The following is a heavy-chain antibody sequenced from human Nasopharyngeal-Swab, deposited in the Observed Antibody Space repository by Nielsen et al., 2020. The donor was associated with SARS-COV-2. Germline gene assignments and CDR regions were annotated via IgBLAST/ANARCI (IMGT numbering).Heavy chain of an antibody. D-gene: IGHD3-16*02. CDR2: IKQDGSEK. V-gene: IGHV3-7*01. CDR1: GFTFSRYW. CDR3: ARDKGMRDYVWGSYRSSYYYYYGMDV. J-gene: IGHJ6*02. Sequence: GGSLRLSCAGSGFTFSRYWMNWVHQAPGKGLEWVANIKQDGSEKYYEDSVKGRFTISRDNAKNSLYLQMNSLRAEDTAVYYCARDKGMRDYVWGSYRSSYYYYYGMDVWGQGTTVTVSS.